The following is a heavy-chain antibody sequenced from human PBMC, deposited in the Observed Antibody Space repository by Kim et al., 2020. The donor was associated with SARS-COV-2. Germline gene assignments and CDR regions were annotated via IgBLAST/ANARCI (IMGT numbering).Heavy chain of an antibody. CDR3: ARDLGTTPTPHRLVAHNAMDA. J-gene: IGHJ6*02. CDR2: INWNGDLT. CDR1: GFIFDNYA. Sequence: GGSLRLSCVVSGFIFDNYAMHWVRQTPGKGLEWVSGINWNGDLTAYADFVEGRFTISRDNTKDSLHLQMSGLRPDDSAVYYCARDLGTTPTPHRLVAHNAMDAWGQGTTVTVSS. V-gene: IGHV3-9*01. D-gene: IGHD1-7*01.